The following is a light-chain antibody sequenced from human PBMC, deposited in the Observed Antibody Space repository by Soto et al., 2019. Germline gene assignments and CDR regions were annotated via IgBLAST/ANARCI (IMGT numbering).Light chain of an antibody. CDR2: EVI. J-gene: IGLJ1*01. CDR3: SSYTSSSTLV. V-gene: IGLV2-14*01. CDR1: SSDGGGYNY. Sequence: QSVLTQPASVSGSPGQSITISCTGTSSDGGGYNYVSWYQQHPGKAPKLMIYEVINRPSGVSNRFSGSKSGNTASLTISGLQAEDEADFSCSSYTSSSTLVFGTGTKGTVL.